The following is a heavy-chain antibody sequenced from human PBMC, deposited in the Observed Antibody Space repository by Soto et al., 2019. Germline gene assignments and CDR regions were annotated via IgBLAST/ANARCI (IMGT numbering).Heavy chain of an antibody. Sequence: SETLSLTCTVSGFSVSSTYWGWVRQSPGKGLEWIGYVYNSGSTIYSPSLRSRVTISVDPSKNQFSLRLRSVTAADTAVYYCARIPYSSASFDYWGQGNLVTVSS. J-gene: IGHJ4*02. V-gene: IGHV4-59*02. CDR3: ARIPYSSASFDY. D-gene: IGHD6-19*01. CDR2: VYNSGST. CDR1: GFSVSSTY.